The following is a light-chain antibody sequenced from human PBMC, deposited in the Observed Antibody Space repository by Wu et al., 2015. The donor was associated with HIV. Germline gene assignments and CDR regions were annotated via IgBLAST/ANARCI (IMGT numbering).Light chain of an antibody. CDR3: QQSDTTPWT. Sequence: AIQLTQSPSSLSASVGDRVTITCQASQGISSALAWYQQKPGKAPKLLIYDASSLESGVPSRFSGSGSGTDFTLTINSPQGEDFATYYCQQSDTTPWTFGQGTKVEVK. J-gene: IGKJ1*01. V-gene: IGKV1-13*02. CDR1: QGISSA. CDR2: DAS.